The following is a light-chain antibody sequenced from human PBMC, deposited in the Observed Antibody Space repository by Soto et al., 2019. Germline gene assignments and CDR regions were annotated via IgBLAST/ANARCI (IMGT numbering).Light chain of an antibody. J-gene: IGLJ2*01. CDR2: DDS. CDR1: NIGSKR. Sequence: SYELTQPPSVSVAPGQTARITCGGNNIGSKRVYWYQQKPGQAPVLVVYDDSDRPSGIPERFSGSNSGNTATLTISRVEAGDEADYYCQVWDSSSDHVVFGGGTKLTVL. CDR3: QVWDSSSDHVV. V-gene: IGLV3-21*02.